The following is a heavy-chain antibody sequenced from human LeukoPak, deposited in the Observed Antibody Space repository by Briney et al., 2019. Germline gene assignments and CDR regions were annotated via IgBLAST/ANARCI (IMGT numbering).Heavy chain of an antibody. D-gene: IGHD2-15*01. CDR1: GYSISSGYY. CDR3: AREDIVVVVAANNYYYGMDV. CDR2: IYHSGST. Sequence: SETLSLTCTVSGYSISSGYYWGWIRQPPGQGLEWIGSIYHSGSTYYNPALKSRVTISVDTSKNQFSLKLSSVTAADTAVYYCAREDIVVVVAANNYYYGMDVWGQGTTVTVSS. J-gene: IGHJ6*02. V-gene: IGHV4-38-2*02.